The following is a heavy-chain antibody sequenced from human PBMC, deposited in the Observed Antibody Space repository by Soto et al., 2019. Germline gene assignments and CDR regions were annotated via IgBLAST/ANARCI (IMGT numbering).Heavy chain of an antibody. Sequence: PGGSRRLSCAASGFTFSDYYMSWIRQAPGKGLEWVSYISSSGSTIYYADSVKGRFTISRDNAKNSLYLQMNSLRAEDTAVYYCARGVVPAALNWFDPWGQGTLVTVSS. CDR3: ARGVVPAALNWFDP. J-gene: IGHJ5*02. V-gene: IGHV3-11*01. D-gene: IGHD2-2*01. CDR1: GFTFSDYY. CDR2: ISSSGSTI.